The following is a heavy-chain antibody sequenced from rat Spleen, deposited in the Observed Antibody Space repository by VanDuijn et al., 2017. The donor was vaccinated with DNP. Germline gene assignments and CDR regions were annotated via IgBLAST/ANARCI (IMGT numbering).Heavy chain of an antibody. D-gene: IGHD1-10*01. CDR1: GYSITSNF. CDR2: ISYSGNT. V-gene: IGHV3-1*01. J-gene: IGHJ1*01. Sequence: EVQLQESGPGLVKPSQSLSLTCSVTGYSITSNFWGWIRKFPGNRMEWIGHISYSGNTGYTPSLKSRISITRDTSKNQFFLQLNSVTTEDTATYSCARYNNYWYFDFWGPGTMVTVSS. CDR3: ARYNNYWYFDF.